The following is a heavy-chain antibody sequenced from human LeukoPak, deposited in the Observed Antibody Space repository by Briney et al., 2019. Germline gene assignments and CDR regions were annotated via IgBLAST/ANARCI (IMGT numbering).Heavy chain of an antibody. CDR2: AYYRSKWHI. CDR3: VRQERPDFDY. CDR1: GDSVSGSSVA. J-gene: IGHJ4*02. V-gene: IGHV6-1*01. Sequence: SQTLSLTCVISGDSVSGSSVAWNWIRQSPARGLEWLGRAYYRSKWHIDYDVYVKSRITISPDTSKNQLSLQLNSVTPEDTAVYYCVRQERPDFDYWGQGTLVTVSA.